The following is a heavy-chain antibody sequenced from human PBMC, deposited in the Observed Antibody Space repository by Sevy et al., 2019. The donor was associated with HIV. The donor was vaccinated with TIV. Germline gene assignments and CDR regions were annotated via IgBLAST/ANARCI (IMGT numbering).Heavy chain of an antibody. Sequence: ASVKVSCKDSGYTFTVYYMHWVRQAPGQGLEWMGWINPNSGGINYAQKFQGRVTMTRDTSISTAYMELSRLRSDDTAVYYCARALDIVVVVAPIVASDIWGQGTMVTVSS. V-gene: IGHV1-2*02. CDR2: INPNSGGI. J-gene: IGHJ3*02. D-gene: IGHD2-15*01. CDR1: GYTFTVYY. CDR3: ARALDIVVVVAPIVASDI.